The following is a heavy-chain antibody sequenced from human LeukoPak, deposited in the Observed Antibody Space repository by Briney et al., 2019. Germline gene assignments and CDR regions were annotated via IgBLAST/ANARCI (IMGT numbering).Heavy chain of an antibody. V-gene: IGHV1-3*01. D-gene: IGHD3-10*01. CDR3: ARDYYYGSGSYSRRLDY. Sequence: ASVKVSCKASGYTFTSYAMHWVRQAPGQRLEWMGWINAGNGNTKYSQKLQGRVTITRDTSASTAYMELSSLRSEDTAVYYCARDYYYGSGSYSRRLDYWGQGTLVTVSS. CDR1: GYTFTSYA. CDR2: INAGNGNT. J-gene: IGHJ4*02.